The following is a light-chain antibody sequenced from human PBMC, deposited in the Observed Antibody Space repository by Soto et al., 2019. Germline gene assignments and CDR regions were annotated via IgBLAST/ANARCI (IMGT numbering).Light chain of an antibody. CDR1: QTVRDN. V-gene: IGKV3D-15*01. CDR2: GAT. J-gene: IGKJ4*01. CDR3: QQYNNWPLT. Sequence: VVMTQSPATLSVSPWERATLSCRASQTVRDNLGWYQQKPGQPPRLLIYGATTRATGIPARFSGSGSGTEFTLTISSLQSEDFAVYYCQQYNNWPLTFGGGTKVDIK.